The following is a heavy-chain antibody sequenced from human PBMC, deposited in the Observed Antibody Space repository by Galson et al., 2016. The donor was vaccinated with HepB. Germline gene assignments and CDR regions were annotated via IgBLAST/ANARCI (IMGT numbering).Heavy chain of an antibody. V-gene: IGHV3-48*04. CDR2: ISSSSRTI. J-gene: IGHJ4*02. CDR3: ARDETYCSGGSCYDGQLFDH. Sequence: SLRLSCAASGFTFSSYSMNWVRQAPGKGLEWLSYISSSSRTIYYAASVKGRFTISRDNAKNSLYLQMNSPRAEDTAVYYCARDETYCSGGSCYDGQLFDHWGQGTLVTVSS. CDR1: GFTFSSYS. D-gene: IGHD2-15*01.